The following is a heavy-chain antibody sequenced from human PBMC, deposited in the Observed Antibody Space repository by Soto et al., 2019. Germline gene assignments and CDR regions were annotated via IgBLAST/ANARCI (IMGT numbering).Heavy chain of an antibody. CDR2: INHSGST. CDR3: ARDYRPNLLRHYYGSGSYYKN. V-gene: IGHV4-34*01. CDR1: GGSFRGYY. J-gene: IGHJ4*02. Sequence: PSETLSLTCAVYGGSFRGYYWSWIRQPPGKGLEWIGEINHSGSTNYSPSLKSRVTISVDTPKNQFSLKLSSVTAADTAVYYCARDYRPNLLRHYYGSGSYYKNWGQGTLVTVSS. D-gene: IGHD3-10*01.